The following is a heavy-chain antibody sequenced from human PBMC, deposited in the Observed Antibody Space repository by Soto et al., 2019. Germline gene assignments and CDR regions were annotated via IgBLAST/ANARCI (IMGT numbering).Heavy chain of an antibody. CDR2: IDGSDAKT. J-gene: IGHJ4*02. CDR1: GFSFASFA. V-gene: IGHV3-23*01. CDR3: AKWTYLDF. D-gene: IGHD5-12*01. Sequence: PGGSLRLSCTTSGFSFASFALTWVRQAPGQGLEWVATIDGSDAKTHYADSVKGRFSISRDTSRNTVYLQMNNLRADDTAIYYCAKWTYLDFWGQGTRVTVSS.